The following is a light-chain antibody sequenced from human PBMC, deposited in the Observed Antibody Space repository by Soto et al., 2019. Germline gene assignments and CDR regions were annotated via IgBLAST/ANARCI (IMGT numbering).Light chain of an antibody. CDR2: AAS. CDR3: QQYGSSPTWT. J-gene: IGKJ1*01. Sequence: EIVLTQSPGTLSLFPGERATLSCRASQSVSSSYLAWYQQKPGQAPRLLIYAASSRATGIPDRFSGSGSGTDFTLTINRLEPEDSAVYYCQQYGSSPTWTFGQGTKVDIK. V-gene: IGKV3-20*01. CDR1: QSVSSSY.